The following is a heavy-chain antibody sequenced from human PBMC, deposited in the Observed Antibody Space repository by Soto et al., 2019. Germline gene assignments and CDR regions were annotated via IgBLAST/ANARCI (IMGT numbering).Heavy chain of an antibody. J-gene: IGHJ4*02. CDR2: ISPKSTYR. CDR3: TRGGGGGLFEH. V-gene: IGHV3-11*06. D-gene: IGHD2-21*01. Sequence: PGGSLRLSCATSGFPFSDYYMSWIRQAPGKGLEWLSHISPKSTYRNYADSVKGRFTISRDNTKSSLFLQMNSLRVEDTAVYYCTRGGGGGLFEHWGQGVLVTVSS. CDR1: GFPFSDYY.